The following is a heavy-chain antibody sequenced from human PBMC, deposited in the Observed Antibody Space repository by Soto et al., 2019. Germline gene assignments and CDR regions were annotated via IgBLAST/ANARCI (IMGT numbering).Heavy chain of an antibody. V-gene: IGHV4-59*01. CDR1: GGSISSYY. D-gene: IGHD4-17*01. CDR2: IYYSGST. Sequence: SETLSLTCTVSGGSISSYYWSWIRQPPGKGLEWIGYIYYSGSTNYNPSLKSRVTISVDTSKNQFSLKLSSVTAADTAVYYCARVFYDDYGDYDGWFDPWGQGTLVTSPQ. J-gene: IGHJ5*02. CDR3: ARVFYDDYGDYDGWFDP.